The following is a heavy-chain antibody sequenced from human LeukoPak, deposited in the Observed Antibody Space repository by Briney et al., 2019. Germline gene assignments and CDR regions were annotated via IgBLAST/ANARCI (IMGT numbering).Heavy chain of an antibody. D-gene: IGHD5-12*01. CDR2: ISSSSSYI. Sequence: GGSLRLSCAASGFTFSSYSMNWVRQAPGKGLEWVSSISSSSSYIYYADSVKGRFTIPRDNAKNSLYLQMNSLRAEDTAVYYCARDRGGYSGYDFILFDYWGQGTLVTVSS. J-gene: IGHJ4*02. V-gene: IGHV3-21*01. CDR1: GFTFSSYS. CDR3: ARDRGGYSGYDFILFDY.